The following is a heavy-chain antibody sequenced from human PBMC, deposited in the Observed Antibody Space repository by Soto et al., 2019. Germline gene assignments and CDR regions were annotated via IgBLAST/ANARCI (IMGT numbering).Heavy chain of an antibody. CDR1: GFSIYRSGYY. V-gene: IGHV4-39*01. Sequence: PLATLSLTYNVSGFSIYRSGYYWGWIRPPPGGGLEWIGNIDYNGVTYSSPSLKSRVTISRDTSKNQFSLKLTSVTAADTALYYCGKVLVGATGHTDSDSWGPGTLVTVS. CDR3: GKVLVGATGHTDSDS. J-gene: IGHJ4*02. D-gene: IGHD2-15*01. CDR2: IDYNGVT.